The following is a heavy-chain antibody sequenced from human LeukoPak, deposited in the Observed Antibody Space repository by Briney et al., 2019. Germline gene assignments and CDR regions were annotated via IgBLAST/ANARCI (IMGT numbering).Heavy chain of an antibody. J-gene: IGHJ4*02. CDR3: ARVFFWSGYYVFDY. V-gene: IGHV4-31*03. CDR1: GGSISSGGYY. CDR2: IYYSGST. Sequence: SETLSLTCTVSGGSISSGGYYWSWIRQHPGKGLEWIGYIYYSGSTYYNPSLKSRVTISVDTSKNQFSLKLSSVTAADTAVYYCARVFFWSGYYVFDYWGQGTLVTVSS. D-gene: IGHD3-3*01.